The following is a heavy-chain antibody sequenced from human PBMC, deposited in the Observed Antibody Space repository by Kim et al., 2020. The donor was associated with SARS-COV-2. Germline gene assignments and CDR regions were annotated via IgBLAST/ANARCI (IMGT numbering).Heavy chain of an antibody. CDR2: INHSGST. Sequence: SETLSLTCAVYGGSFSGYYWSWIRQPPGKGLEWIGEINHSGSTNYNPSLKSRVTISVDTSKNQFSLKLSSVTAADTAVYYCARLGGRAIAVAGKGWFDPWGQGTLVTVSS. D-gene: IGHD6-19*01. V-gene: IGHV4-34*01. CDR1: GGSFSGYY. J-gene: IGHJ5*02. CDR3: ARLGGRAIAVAGKGWFDP.